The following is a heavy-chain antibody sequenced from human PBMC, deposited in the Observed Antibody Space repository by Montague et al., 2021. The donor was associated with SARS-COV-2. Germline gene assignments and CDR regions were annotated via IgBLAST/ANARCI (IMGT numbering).Heavy chain of an antibody. Sequence: SETLSLTCTVSGGSISSSSYYWGWIRQPPGKGLEWIGSIYYSGSTYYKPSLKSRVTISVDTSKNQFSLKLSSVTAADTAVYYCARVGRQRLVQLSGIHVWGQGTTVTVSS. J-gene: IGHJ6*02. D-gene: IGHD6-13*01. CDR1: GGSISSSSYY. CDR3: ARVGRQRLVQLSGIHV. V-gene: IGHV4-39*07. CDR2: IYYSGST.